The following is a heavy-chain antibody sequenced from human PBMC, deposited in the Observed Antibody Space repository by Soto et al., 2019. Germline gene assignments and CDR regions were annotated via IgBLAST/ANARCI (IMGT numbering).Heavy chain of an antibody. J-gene: IGHJ4*02. Sequence: SETLSLTCTVSGGSNSSSSYYWGWIRQPPGKGLEWVGYIYYGGTTSYNPSLKSRVTISLETSKNQFSLKLSSVTAADTTVYYCARGPPNSIWGQGTLVTVSS. V-gene: IGHV4-61*05. D-gene: IGHD3-22*01. CDR1: GGSNSSSSYY. CDR2: IYYGGTT. CDR3: ARGPPNSI.